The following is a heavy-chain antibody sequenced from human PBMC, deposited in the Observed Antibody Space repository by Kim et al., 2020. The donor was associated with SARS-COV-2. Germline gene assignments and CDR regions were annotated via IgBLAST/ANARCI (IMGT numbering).Heavy chain of an antibody. CDR3: ARDDRSYGHYYYYYYGMDV. CDR2: INPNSGGT. V-gene: IGHV1-2*02. Sequence: ASVKVSCKASGYTFTGYYMHWVRQAPGQGLEWMGWINPNSGGTNYAQKFQGRVTMTRDTSISTAYMELSRLRSDDTAVYYCARDDRSYGHYYYYYYGMDVWGQGTTVTVSS. D-gene: IGHD5-18*01. CDR1: GYTFTGYY. J-gene: IGHJ6*02.